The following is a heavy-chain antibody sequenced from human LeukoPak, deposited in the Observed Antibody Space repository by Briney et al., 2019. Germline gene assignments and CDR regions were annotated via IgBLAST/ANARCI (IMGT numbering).Heavy chain of an antibody. V-gene: IGHV3-23*01. Sequence: GSLRLSCAASGFTFNTYAMSWVRQAPGKGLGWVSTVSGGGDVTHYADSVKGRFTVSRDNSKSTVYLQMDNLRAEDAAVYYCAKDLFGPGTYFDYWGQGALVTVSS. J-gene: IGHJ4*02. D-gene: IGHD3-10*01. CDR1: GFTFNTYA. CDR3: AKDLFGPGTYFDY. CDR2: VSGGGDVT.